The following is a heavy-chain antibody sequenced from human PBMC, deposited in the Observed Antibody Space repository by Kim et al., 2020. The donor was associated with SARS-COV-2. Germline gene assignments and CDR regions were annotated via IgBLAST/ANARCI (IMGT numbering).Heavy chain of an antibody. D-gene: IGHD1-26*01. J-gene: IGHJ4*02. CDR3: ARGVWGSGRVDY. V-gene: IGHV1-69*13. CDR1: GGTFSSYA. Sequence: SVKVSCKASGGTFSSYAISWVRQAPGQGLEWMGGIIPIFGTANYAQKFQGRVTITADESTSTAYMELSSLRSEDTAVYYCARGVWGSGRVDYWGQGTLVTVSS. CDR2: IIPIFGTA.